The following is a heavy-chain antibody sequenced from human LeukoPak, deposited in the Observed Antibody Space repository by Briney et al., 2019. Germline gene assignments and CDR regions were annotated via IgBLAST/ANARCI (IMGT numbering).Heavy chain of an antibody. CDR1: GFTFSSYS. CDR2: ISSSSSYI. V-gene: IGHV3-21*01. CDR3: ASLSSGRFDY. J-gene: IGHJ4*02. Sequence: PGGSLRLSCAASGFTFSSYSMTWVRQAPGKGLEWVSSISSSSSYIYYADSVKGRFTISRDNAKNSLYLQMNSLRAEDTAVYYCASLSSGRFDYWGQGTLVTVSS. D-gene: IGHD6-19*01.